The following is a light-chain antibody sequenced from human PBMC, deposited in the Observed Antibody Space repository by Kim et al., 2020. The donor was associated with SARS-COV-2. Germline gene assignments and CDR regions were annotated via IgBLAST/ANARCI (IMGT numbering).Light chain of an antibody. V-gene: IGKV3-20*01. J-gene: IGKJ3*01. Sequence: SPGERATLSCRASQSVSSSYLAWYQQKPGQAPRLLIYGASNRATGIPDRFSGSGSGTDFTLTITRLEPEDFAVYYCQQYVTSPFTFGPGTKVDIK. CDR1: QSVSSSY. CDR3: QQYVTSPFT. CDR2: GAS.